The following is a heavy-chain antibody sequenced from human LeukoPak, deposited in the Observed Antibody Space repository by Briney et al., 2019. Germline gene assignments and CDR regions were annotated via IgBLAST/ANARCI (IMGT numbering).Heavy chain of an antibody. Sequence: SETLSLTCAVYGGSFSGYYWSWIRQPPGKGLEWIGEINHSGSTNYNPSLKSRVTISVDTSKNQFSLKLSSVTAADTAVYYCARGLPNCSGGSCYYYYYYMDVWGKGTTVTVSS. CDR2: INHSGST. D-gene: IGHD2-15*01. V-gene: IGHV4-34*01. CDR1: GGSFSGYY. J-gene: IGHJ6*03. CDR3: ARGLPNCSGGSCYYYYYYMDV.